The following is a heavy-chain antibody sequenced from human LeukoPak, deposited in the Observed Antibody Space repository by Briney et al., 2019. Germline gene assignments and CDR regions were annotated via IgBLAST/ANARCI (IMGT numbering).Heavy chain of an antibody. V-gene: IGHV3-7*03. Sequence: GGSLRLSCAASGFTFSSYWMSWVRQAPGKGLEWVANIKQDGSEKYYVDSVKGRFTISRDNAKSSLYLQMNSLRAEDTAVYYCARDPLTMVRGVPDYWGQGTLVAVSS. D-gene: IGHD3-10*01. J-gene: IGHJ4*02. CDR2: IKQDGSEK. CDR1: GFTFSSYW. CDR3: ARDPLTMVRGVPDY.